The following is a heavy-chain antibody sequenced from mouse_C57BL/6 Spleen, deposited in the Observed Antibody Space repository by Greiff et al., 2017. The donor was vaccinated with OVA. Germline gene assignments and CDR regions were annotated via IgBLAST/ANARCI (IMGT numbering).Heavy chain of an antibody. V-gene: IGHV1-64*01. CDR2: IHPNSGST. CDR3: AVIYYDYSCDY. J-gene: IGHJ3*01. CDR1: GYTFTSYW. D-gene: IGHD2-4*01. Sequence: QVQLKQPGAELVKPGASVKLSCKASGYTFTSYWMHWVKQRPGQGLEWIGMIHPNSGSTNYNEKFKSKATLTVDTSSSTAYMELRSLTSEDTAVYYCAVIYYDYSCDYWGQGTLVTVSA.